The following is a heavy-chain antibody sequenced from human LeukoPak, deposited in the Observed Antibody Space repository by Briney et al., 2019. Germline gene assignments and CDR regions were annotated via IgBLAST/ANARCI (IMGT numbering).Heavy chain of an antibody. CDR3: ASGYSEYADYYNYYMDV. CDR2: FDPEDGET. V-gene: IGHV1-24*01. Sequence: ASVKVSCKVSGYTLTELSMHWVRQAPGKGLEWMGGFDPEDGETIYAQKFQCRVTMTEDTSTDTAYMELSSLRSEDTALYYCASGYSEYADYYNYYMDVWGKGTTVTVSS. CDR1: GYTLTELS. J-gene: IGHJ6*03. D-gene: IGHD6-13*01.